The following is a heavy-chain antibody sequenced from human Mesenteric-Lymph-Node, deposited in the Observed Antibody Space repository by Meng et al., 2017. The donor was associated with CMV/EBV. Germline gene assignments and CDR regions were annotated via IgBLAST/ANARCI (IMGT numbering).Heavy chain of an antibody. CDR2: TDDVGST. V-gene: IGHV4-61*01. D-gene: IGHD4-17*01. CDR1: GGSVRSGSFY. Sequence: SETLSLTCTVSGGSVRSGSFYWSWIRQPPGKGLEWIGYTDDVGSTSHNPSLRSRASILIDTSKNQFALRLSSVTAADTAVYYCARVYGRKSLNFYYGMDVWGQGTTVTVSS. J-gene: IGHJ6*02. CDR3: ARVYGRKSLNFYYGMDV.